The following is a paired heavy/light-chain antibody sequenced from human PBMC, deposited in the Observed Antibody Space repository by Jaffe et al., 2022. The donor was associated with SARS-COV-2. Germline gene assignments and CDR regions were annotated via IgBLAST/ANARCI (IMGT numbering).Light chain of an antibody. CDR3: QQSFSTPYT. V-gene: IGKV1-39*01. J-gene: IGKJ2*01. CDR2: AAS. Sequence: DIQMTQSPSSLSASIGDRVTITCRASQSLNNHLNWYQQKPGKAPRLLIYAASTLQSGVPSRFSGSESGTDFTLTVSSLQPEDFATYICQQSFSTPYTFGQGTKLEIK. CDR1: QSLNNH.
Heavy chain of an antibody. CDR1: GGSISSYY. D-gene: IGHD1-26*01. Sequence: QVQLQESGPGLVKSSETLSLTCTISGGSISSYYWTWIRQPPGKGLEWIGNIHYSGKTNYNPSLKSRLSMSLDSSKKQFSLKLSSVTAADTAVYYCAAEGPGWWELRRRTWFDPWGQGTPVTVSS. V-gene: IGHV4-59*01. CDR3: AAEGPGWWELRRRTWFDP. J-gene: IGHJ5*02. CDR2: IHYSGKT.